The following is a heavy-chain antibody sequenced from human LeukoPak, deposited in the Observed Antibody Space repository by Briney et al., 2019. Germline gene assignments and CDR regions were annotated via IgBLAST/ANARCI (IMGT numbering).Heavy chain of an antibody. CDR3: ARMAVAQRGFDY. Sequence: GGSLRLSCAASGFNVSRNYMSWVRQAPGKGLEWVSVIHTAGSTYYADSVKGRFTISRDNSKNTLYVQMKSLRAEDTDVYYCARMAVAQRGFDYWGQGTLVTVAS. J-gene: IGHJ4*02. CDR2: IHTAGST. D-gene: IGHD6-19*01. V-gene: IGHV3-53*01. CDR1: GFNVSRNY.